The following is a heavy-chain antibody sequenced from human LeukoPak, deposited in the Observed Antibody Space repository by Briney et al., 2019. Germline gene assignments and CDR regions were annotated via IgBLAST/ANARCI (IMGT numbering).Heavy chain of an antibody. J-gene: IGHJ1*01. CDR1: GLTVSSNS. CDR3: ASLTQQLVFQN. CDR2: ISRGGNT. Sequence: GGSLSLSCAPSGLTVSSNSMGWVRHAPGKGLEWVSVISRGGNTYYADSVKGRFTITRDNSKNTLYLQMNSLRAEDTAVYYCASLTQQLVFQNWGQGTLVTVSS. D-gene: IGHD6-13*01. V-gene: IGHV3-53*01.